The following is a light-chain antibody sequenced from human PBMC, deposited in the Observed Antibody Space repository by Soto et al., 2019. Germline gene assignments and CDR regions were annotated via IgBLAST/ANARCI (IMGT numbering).Light chain of an antibody. CDR1: QSLLQSNGNNY. J-gene: IGKJ2*01. V-gene: IGKV2-28*01. Sequence: EIAMTQSPLSLSVTPGEPASIYCRSSQSLLQSNGNNYLDWYLQKPGLPPQLLIYLGSIRASGVPDRISGSGSGTHFTLKISRVEAEDVGVYFFTQPQQTPVTFVQGTKLEIK. CDR2: LGS. CDR3: TQPQQTPVT.